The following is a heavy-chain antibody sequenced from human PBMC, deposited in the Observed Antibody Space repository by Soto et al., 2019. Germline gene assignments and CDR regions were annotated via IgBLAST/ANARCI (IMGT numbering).Heavy chain of an antibody. CDR2: ISSSSSYI. CDR1: GFTFSSYS. V-gene: IGHV3-21*01. D-gene: IGHD2-15*01. Sequence: GGSLRLSCAASGFTFSSYSMNWVRQAPGKGLEWVSSISSSSSYIYYADSVKGRFTISRDNAKNSLYLQMNSLRAEDTAVYYCARERGYCSGGSCYSSFQYYFDYWGQGTLVTVSS. J-gene: IGHJ4*02. CDR3: ARERGYCSGGSCYSSFQYYFDY.